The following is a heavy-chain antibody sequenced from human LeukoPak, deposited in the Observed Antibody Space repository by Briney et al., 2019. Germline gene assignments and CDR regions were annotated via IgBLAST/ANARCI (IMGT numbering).Heavy chain of an antibody. CDR1: GYTFTSYG. CDR3: ARDAYDSSGYRGNY. J-gene: IGHJ4*02. CDR2: ISAYNGNT. D-gene: IGHD3-22*01. V-gene: IGHV1-18*01. Sequence: ASVTVSCKASGYTFTSYGISWVRQAPGQRIEWMGWISAYNGNTNYAQKFQGRVTITADESTSTAYMELSSLRSEDTAVYYCARDAYDSSGYRGNYWGQGTLVTVSS.